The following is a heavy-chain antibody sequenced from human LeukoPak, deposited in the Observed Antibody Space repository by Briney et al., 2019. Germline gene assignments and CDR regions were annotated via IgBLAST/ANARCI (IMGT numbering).Heavy chain of an antibody. CDR3: AKLQGAAASSDWFDP. CDR2: IYYSGST. J-gene: IGHJ5*02. V-gene: IGHV4-59*01. Sequence: PSETLSLTCTVSGGSISSYYWSWIRQPPGKGLEWIGYIYYSGSTNYNPSLKSRVTISVDTSKNQFSLKLTSVTTADTAVYYCAKLQGAAASSDWFDPWGQGTLVTVSS. D-gene: IGHD6-13*01. CDR1: GGSISSYY.